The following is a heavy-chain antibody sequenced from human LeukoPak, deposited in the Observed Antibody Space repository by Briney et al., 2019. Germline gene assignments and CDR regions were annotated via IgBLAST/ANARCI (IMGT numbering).Heavy chain of an antibody. J-gene: IGHJ6*03. CDR2: IYYSGST. CDR1: GGSIGSSSYY. Sequence: SETLSLTCTVSGGSIGSSSYYWGWIRQPPGKGLEWIGSIYYSGSTYYNPSLKSRVTISVDTSKNQFSLKLSSVTAADTAVYYCARLWFGELLGYYYYMDVWGKGTTVTISS. V-gene: IGHV4-39*01. CDR3: ARLWFGELLGYYYYMDV. D-gene: IGHD3-10*01.